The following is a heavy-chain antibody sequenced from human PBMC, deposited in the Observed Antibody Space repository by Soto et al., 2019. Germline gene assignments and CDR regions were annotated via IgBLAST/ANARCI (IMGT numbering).Heavy chain of an antibody. CDR2: VSAYNGNT. V-gene: IGHV1-18*01. J-gene: IGHJ4*02. CDR1: GYTFTSYG. Sequence: QVQLVQSGAEVKKPGASVKVSCKASGYTFTSYGFSWVRQAPGQGLDWMGWVSAYNGNTNYAQKLQGRVTMTTDTSTSTAYMELRSLGSDDTAVYYWARGRSSTWYLTPYYFDYWGQGTLVTVSS. CDR3: ARGRSSTWYLTPYYFDY. D-gene: IGHD6-13*01.